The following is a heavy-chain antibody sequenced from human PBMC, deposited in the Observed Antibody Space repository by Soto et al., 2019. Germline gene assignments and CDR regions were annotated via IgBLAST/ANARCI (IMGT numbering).Heavy chain of an antibody. V-gene: IGHV5-10-1*01. D-gene: IGHD3-10*01. CDR1: GYSFTSYW. Sequence: PGESLKISCKGSGYSFTSYWISWVRQMPGKGLEWMGRIDPSDSYTNYSPSFQGHVTISADKSISTAYLQWSSLKASDTAMYYCAIGGNNYGSRFPKNDKYYYYGMDVWGKGTTVTVSS. CDR3: AIGGNNYGSRFPKNDKYYYYGMDV. CDR2: IDPSDSYT. J-gene: IGHJ6*04.